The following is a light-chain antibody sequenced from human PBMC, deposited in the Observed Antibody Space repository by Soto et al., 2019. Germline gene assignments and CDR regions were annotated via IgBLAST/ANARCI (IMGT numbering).Light chain of an antibody. Sequence: DIQMTQSPSSLSAAVGDRVAITCQARQDISSFLNWYQHKRGRAPMLLIYAASILVTGVPSRFSGVGAGTDFTMSINSLQPEDIALYSCQQYDDFPYSFGRGTKLDIK. J-gene: IGKJ2*01. CDR1: QDISSF. CDR2: AAS. CDR3: QQYDDFPYS. V-gene: IGKV1-33*01.